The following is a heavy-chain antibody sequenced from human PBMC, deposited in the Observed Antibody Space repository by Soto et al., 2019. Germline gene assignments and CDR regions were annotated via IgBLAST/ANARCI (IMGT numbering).Heavy chain of an antibody. J-gene: IGHJ4*02. CDR1: GGFISTYY. CDR2: IHGSGTT. D-gene: IGHD2-21*01. CDR3: ARDSTWGLGFFDF. V-gene: IGHV4-59*01. Sequence: SETLSLTCSVSGGFISTYYWSWIRQPPGKGLEWIGYIHGSGTTNYNPSLQSRVTISVDTLKNQLSLKLSSVTAADTAVYYCARDSTWGLGFFDFWGQGTLVTVSS.